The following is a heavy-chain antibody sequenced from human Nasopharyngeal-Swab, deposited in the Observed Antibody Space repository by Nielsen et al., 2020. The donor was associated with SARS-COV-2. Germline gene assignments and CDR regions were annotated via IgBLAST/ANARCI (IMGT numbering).Heavy chain of an antibody. J-gene: IGHJ4*02. Sequence: SETLSLTCTVSGGSASSGSYYWSWIRQPPGKGLEWIGYIYYSGSTNYNPSLKSRVTISVDTSKNQFSLKLSSVTAADTAVYYCASYSNFYRDYWGQGTLVTVSS. CDR3: ASYSNFYRDY. CDR2: IYYSGST. V-gene: IGHV4-61*01. D-gene: IGHD4-11*01. CDR1: GGSASSGSYY.